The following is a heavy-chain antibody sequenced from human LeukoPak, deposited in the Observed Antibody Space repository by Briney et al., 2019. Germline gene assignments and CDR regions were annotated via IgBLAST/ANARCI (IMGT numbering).Heavy chain of an antibody. CDR3: ARGTVQVLRYFDWPKDWFDP. CDR2: IWFDGSNK. D-gene: IGHD3-9*01. V-gene: IGHV3-33*01. J-gene: IGHJ5*02. Sequence: GRSLRLSCAASGFIFSTYGMQWVRQAPGKGLEWVAIIWFDGSNKYYSDSVKGRFTIARDNSKNTVYLQMNSLRAEDTAVYYCARGTVQVLRYFDWPKDWFDPWGQGTLVTVSS. CDR1: GFIFSTYG.